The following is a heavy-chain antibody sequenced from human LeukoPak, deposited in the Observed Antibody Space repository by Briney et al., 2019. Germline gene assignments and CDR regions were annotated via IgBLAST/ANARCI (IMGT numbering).Heavy chain of an antibody. V-gene: IGHV3-30*02. CDR2: IRYDGSRK. J-gene: IGHJ4*02. Sequence: GGSLRLSCASSGFSFSNYGIHWVRQAPGKGLEWVAFIRYDGSRKHYAESVRGRLAISRDNSKNTVSLQMNSLSAEDTAVYYCARGSTGSYYAADHWGQGTLVTVSS. CDR1: GFSFSNYG. CDR3: ARGSTGSYYAADH. D-gene: IGHD1-26*01.